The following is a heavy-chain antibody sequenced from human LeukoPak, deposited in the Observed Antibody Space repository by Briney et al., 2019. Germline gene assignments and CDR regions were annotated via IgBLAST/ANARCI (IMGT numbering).Heavy chain of an antibody. CDR1: GGSISSYY. J-gene: IGHJ4*02. D-gene: IGHD5-18*01. Sequence: SETLSLTCTVSGGSISSYYWSWIRQPPGKGLEWIGYIYYSGSTNYNPSLKSRVTISVDTSKNQFSLKLSSVTAVDTAVYYCARGGYTAMANWGQGTLVTVSS. CDR2: IYYSGST. CDR3: ARGGYTAMAN. V-gene: IGHV4-59*12.